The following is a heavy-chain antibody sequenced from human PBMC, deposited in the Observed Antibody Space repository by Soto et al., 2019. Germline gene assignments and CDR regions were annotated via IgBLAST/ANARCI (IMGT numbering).Heavy chain of an antibody. Sequence: QVQLVQSGAEVKTPGASLKVSCKASGYRFTGYGLHWVRQAPGQGLQWMGWINPKSGATDYAQKFQGRVTMTREMSTNTASLELSGLRSDDTAYDTAVYYCAKSNYGGDDYFQYGLGVWCQGTTVTVSS. D-gene: IGHD2-21*02. CDR3: VYYCAKSNYGGDDYFQYGLGV. J-gene: IGHJ6*02. CDR2: INPKSGAT. V-gene: IGHV1-2*02. CDR1: GYRFTGYG.